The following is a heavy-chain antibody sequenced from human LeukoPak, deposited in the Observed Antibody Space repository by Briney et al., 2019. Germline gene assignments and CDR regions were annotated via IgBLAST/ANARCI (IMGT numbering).Heavy chain of an antibody. CDR3: ARGRPTTSIAAAGVNWFDP. Sequence: GASVKVSCKASGGTFAISGVRQAPEQGLEWMGGIIPIFGTANYAQKFQGRVTITADKSTSTAYMELSSLRSEDTAVYYCARGRPTTSIAAAGVNWFDPWGQGTLVTVSS. J-gene: IGHJ5*02. D-gene: IGHD6-13*01. CDR2: IIPIFGTA. V-gene: IGHV1-69*06. CDR1: GGTFA.